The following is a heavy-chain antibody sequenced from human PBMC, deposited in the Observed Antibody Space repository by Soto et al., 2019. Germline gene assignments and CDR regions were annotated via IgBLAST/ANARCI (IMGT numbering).Heavy chain of an antibody. D-gene: IGHD5-12*01. CDR1: GGTFSSYA. CDR2: IIPIFGTA. V-gene: IGHV1-69*12. Sequence: QVQLVQSGAEVKKPGSSVKVSCKASGGTFSSYAISWVRQAPGQGLEWMGGIIPIFGTANYAQKFQGRVTIAADESTRTAYMGLSSLSSEGTAVYYFARDIVATTSYWGQGTLFTVSS. CDR3: ARDIVATTSY. J-gene: IGHJ4*02.